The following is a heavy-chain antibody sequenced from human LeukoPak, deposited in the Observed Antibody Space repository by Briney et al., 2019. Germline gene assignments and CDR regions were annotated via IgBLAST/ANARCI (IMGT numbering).Heavy chain of an antibody. D-gene: IGHD3-22*01. Sequence: GESLKISCKGSGYSFTSYWIGWVRQMPGKGLEWMGIIYPGDSDTRYSPSFQGQVTISADKSISTAYLQWSSLKASDTAMYYCARRSRMNYYDSSGYGFDYWGQGTLVTVSS. CDR1: GYSFTSYW. J-gene: IGHJ4*02. CDR2: IYPGDSDT. V-gene: IGHV5-51*01. CDR3: ARRSRMNYYDSSGYGFDY.